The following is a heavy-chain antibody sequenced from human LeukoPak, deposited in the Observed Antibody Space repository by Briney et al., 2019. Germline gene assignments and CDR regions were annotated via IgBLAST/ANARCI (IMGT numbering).Heavy chain of an antibody. J-gene: IGHJ4*02. V-gene: IGHV4-38-2*02. CDR3: ARDRTYYYDSSGYFDS. CDR1: GYSLTSGYY. CDR2: NYHSGST. Sequence: SETLSLTCTASGYSLTSGYYWGGIRQPPRKGLEWIGINYHSGSTNYKQSLKRRVTISIDTSKNPSSLKLSSVTAADTAVYYCARDRTYYYDSSGYFDSWGQGSLVTVSS. D-gene: IGHD3-22*01.